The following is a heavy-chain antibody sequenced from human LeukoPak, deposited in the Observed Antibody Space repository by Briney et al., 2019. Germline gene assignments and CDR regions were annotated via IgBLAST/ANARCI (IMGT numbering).Heavy chain of an antibody. D-gene: IGHD3-10*01. Sequence: SGTLSLTCTVSGGSISPYFWSWIRQPPGKGLEWIGYISYTGSTNYNPSLKSRVTISVDTSKNQFSLRLTSVTAADTAVYYCARDDYRGVTNFDPWGQGTLVTVSS. J-gene: IGHJ5*02. V-gene: IGHV4-59*01. CDR1: GGSISPYF. CDR3: ARDDYRGVTNFDP. CDR2: ISYTGST.